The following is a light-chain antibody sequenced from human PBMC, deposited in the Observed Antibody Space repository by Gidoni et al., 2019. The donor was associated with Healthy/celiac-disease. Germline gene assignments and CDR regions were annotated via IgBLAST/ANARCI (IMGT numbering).Light chain of an antibody. CDR2: WAS. Sequence: DLVMTQAPDSLAVSLGERATINCKSSQSVLYSSNNKNYLAWYQQKPGQPPKLLIYWASTRESGVPDRFSGSGPGTDFTLTISSLQAEDVAVYYCQQYYSTPQTFGQGTKVEIK. CDR3: QQYYSTPQT. V-gene: IGKV4-1*01. J-gene: IGKJ1*01. CDR1: QSVLYSSNNKNY.